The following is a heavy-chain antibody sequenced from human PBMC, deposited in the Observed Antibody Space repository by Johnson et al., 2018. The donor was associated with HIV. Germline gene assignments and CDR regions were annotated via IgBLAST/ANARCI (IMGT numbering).Heavy chain of an antibody. D-gene: IGHD3-10*01. CDR1: GFTFSSYA. J-gene: IGHJ3*02. CDR2: IGSAGDT. CDR3: ARGYYYGSGSYYNSGAFEI. V-gene: IGHV3-13*01. Sequence: VQLVESGGGVVQPGRSLRLSCAASGFTFSSYAMHWVRQAPGKGLEWVSAIGSAGDTYYPGSVKGRFTISRENAKNSLYLQMNSLTAGDTAVYYCARGYYYGSGSYYNSGAFEIWGQGTMVTVSS.